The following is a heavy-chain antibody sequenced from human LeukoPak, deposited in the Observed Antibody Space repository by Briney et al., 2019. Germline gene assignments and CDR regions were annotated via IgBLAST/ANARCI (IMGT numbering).Heavy chain of an antibody. D-gene: IGHD3-22*01. Sequence: GGSLRLSCAASGFTFRSYGMHWVRQAPGKGLEWVAFIQFNGGKTYYADSVKGRFTISRDNSKSTLSVQMNSPRAEDTAVYYCAKSDSSGPGYMDVWGKGTTVTISS. CDR2: IQFNGGKT. CDR1: GFTFRSYG. CDR3: AKSDSSGPGYMDV. J-gene: IGHJ6*03. V-gene: IGHV3-30*02.